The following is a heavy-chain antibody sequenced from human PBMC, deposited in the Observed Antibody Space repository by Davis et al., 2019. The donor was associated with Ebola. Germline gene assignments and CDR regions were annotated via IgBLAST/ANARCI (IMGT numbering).Heavy chain of an antibody. V-gene: IGHV4-30-4*07. CDR3: ARDMDSSALYYGYFDL. J-gene: IGHJ2*01. CDR2: IYYSGST. D-gene: IGHD3-22*01. CDR1: GGSISSGGYS. Sequence: LRLSCAVSGGSISSGGYSWSWIRQPPGKGLEWIGYIYYSGSTYYNPSLKSRVTISVDTSKNQFSLKLSSVTAADTAVYYCARDMDSSALYYGYFDLWGRGTLVTVSS.